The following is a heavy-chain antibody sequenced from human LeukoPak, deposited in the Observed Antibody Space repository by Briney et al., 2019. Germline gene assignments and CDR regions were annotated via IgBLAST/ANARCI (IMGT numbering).Heavy chain of an antibody. D-gene: IGHD6-13*01. V-gene: IGHV3-73*01. Sequence: GGSLRLSCAASGFTFSGSAMHWVRQASGKGLEWAGRIRSKANSYATAYAASVKGRFTISRDDSKNTAYLQMNSLKTEDTAVYYCTSRLGSSWSSFVSGGPGRRENAFDIWGQGTMVTVSS. J-gene: IGHJ3*02. CDR3: TSRLGSSWSSFVSGGPGRRENAFDI. CDR1: GFTFSGSA. CDR2: IRSKANSYAT.